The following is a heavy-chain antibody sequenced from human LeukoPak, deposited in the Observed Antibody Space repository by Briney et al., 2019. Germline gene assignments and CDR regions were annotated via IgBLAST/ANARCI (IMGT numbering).Heavy chain of an antibody. D-gene: IGHD2-15*01. CDR3: AICPPYSGGILYYMDV. J-gene: IGHJ6*03. V-gene: IGHV3-21*01. Sequence: KPGGSLRLSCAASGFTFSSYSMNWVRQAPGKGLEWVSSISSSSSYIYYADSVKGRFTISRDNAKNSLYLQMNSLRAEDTAVYYCAICPPYSGGILYYMDVWGKGTTVTVSS. CDR2: ISSSSSYI. CDR1: GFTFSSYS.